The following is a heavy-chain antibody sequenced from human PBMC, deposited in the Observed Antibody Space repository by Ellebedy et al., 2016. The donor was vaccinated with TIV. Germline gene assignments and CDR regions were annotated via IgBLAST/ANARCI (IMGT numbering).Heavy chain of an antibody. J-gene: IGHJ6*02. D-gene: IGHD3-16*01. Sequence: AASVKVSCKASGYTFSNHGISWVRQAPGQGLEWMGWTSAYNGDTNYAPKLQGRVTMTTDTSTSTAYMELRSLRSDDTAVYYCARDRQRGDPRSSYYYGMDVWGQGTTVTVSS. V-gene: IGHV1-18*01. CDR2: TSAYNGDT. CDR1: GYTFSNHG. CDR3: ARDRQRGDPRSSYYYGMDV.